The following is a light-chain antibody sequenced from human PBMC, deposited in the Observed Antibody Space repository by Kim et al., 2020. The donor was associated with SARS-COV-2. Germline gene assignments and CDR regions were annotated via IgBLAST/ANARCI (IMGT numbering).Light chain of an antibody. V-gene: IGLV3-19*01. J-gene: IGLJ3*02. Sequence: SYELTQDPAASVALGQTVRITCQGDSLRSYYASWYQQKPGQAPVLVIYGKNNRPSGIPDRFSGSSSGNTASLTITGAQAEDEADYYCNSRDSSGNHWVFGGGTQLTVL. CDR1: SLRSYY. CDR2: GKN. CDR3: NSRDSSGNHWV.